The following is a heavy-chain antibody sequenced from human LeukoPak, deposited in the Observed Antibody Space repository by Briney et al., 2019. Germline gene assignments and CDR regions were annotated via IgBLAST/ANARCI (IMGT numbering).Heavy chain of an antibody. V-gene: IGHV1-69*05. Sequence: SVKVSCKASGGTFSSYAISWVRQAPGQGLEWMGGSIPIFGTANYAQKFQGRVTITTDESTSTAYMELSSLRSEDTAVYYCVRGPVTYYYDSSGYYCDYWGQGTLVTVSS. CDR2: SIPIFGTA. CDR3: VRGPVTYYYDSSGYYCDY. D-gene: IGHD3-22*01. J-gene: IGHJ4*02. CDR1: GGTFSSYA.